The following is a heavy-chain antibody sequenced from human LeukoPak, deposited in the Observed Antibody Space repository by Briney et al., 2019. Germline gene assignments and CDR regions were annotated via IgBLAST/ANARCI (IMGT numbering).Heavy chain of an antibody. V-gene: IGHV3-30*18. D-gene: IGHD4-17*01. J-gene: IGHJ3*02. CDR1: GFTFSSYG. Sequence: GGSLRLSCAASGFTFSSYGMHWVRQAPGKGLEWVAVISYDGSNKYYADSVKGRFTISRDNSKNTLYLQMSSLRAEDTAVYYCAKDPNGDYIGAFDNWGQGTMVTVSS. CDR3: AKDPNGDYIGAFDN. CDR2: ISYDGSNK.